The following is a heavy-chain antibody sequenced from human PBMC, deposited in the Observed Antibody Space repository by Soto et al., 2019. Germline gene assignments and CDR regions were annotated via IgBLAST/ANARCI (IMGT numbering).Heavy chain of an antibody. CDR3: ARQKTYYYGSGSLGDYFDY. Sequence: SVKVSCKASGGTFSSYAISWVRQAPGQGLEWMGGIIPIFGTANYAQKFQGRVTITADESTSTAYMELSSLRSEDTAVYYCARQKTYYYGSGSLGDYFDYWGQGTLVT. CDR2: IIPIFGTA. CDR1: GGTFSSYA. V-gene: IGHV1-69*13. J-gene: IGHJ4*02. D-gene: IGHD3-10*01.